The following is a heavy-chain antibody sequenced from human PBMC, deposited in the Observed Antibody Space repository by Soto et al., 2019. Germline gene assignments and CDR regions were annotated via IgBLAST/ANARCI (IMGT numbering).Heavy chain of an antibody. D-gene: IGHD3-16*01. CDR2: MNLNGGNT. CDR1: GDTFTGDE. CDR3: ARVPRGSRYFYYLDV. J-gene: IGHJ6*03. V-gene: IGHV1-8*01. Sequence: QVQLVQSGAEVKKPGASVKVSCKASGDTFTGDEITWVRQATGQGLEWMGWMNLNGGNTGYAQTFQGRVSMTVNPSIRTAYMELSSLRSEDTAVYYCARVPRGSRYFYYLDVWGKGTTVIVSS.